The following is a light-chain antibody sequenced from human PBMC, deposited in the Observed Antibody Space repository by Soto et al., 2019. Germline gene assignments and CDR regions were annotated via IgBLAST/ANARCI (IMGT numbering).Light chain of an antibody. J-gene: IGKJ4*01. CDR1: QSVSSY. CDR2: DAS. CDR3: QQRSNWPLT. Sequence: EIVLTQSPATLSLSPGERATLSCRASQSVSSYLAWYQQKPGQAPRLLIYDASNRATGIPARFSGSGSGTGFPPTISRLEPEDFAGYYCQQRSNWPLTFGGGTKVEIK. V-gene: IGKV3-11*01.